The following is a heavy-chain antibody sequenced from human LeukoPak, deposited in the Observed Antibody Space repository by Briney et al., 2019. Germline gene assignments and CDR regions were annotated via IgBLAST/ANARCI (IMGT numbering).Heavy chain of an antibody. D-gene: IGHD6-13*01. Sequence: SETLSLTCTVSGGSINSSSYYWGWIRQPPGKGLEWNGSIYYSGITYYNPSLKSRDTISVDTSTNQFSLKLSSVTAADTAVYYCARERVDSSSCYRTWWFDPWGQGTLVTVSS. CDR3: ARERVDSSSCYRTWWFDP. J-gene: IGHJ5*02. CDR2: IYYSGIT. V-gene: IGHV4-39*02. CDR1: GGSINSSSYY.